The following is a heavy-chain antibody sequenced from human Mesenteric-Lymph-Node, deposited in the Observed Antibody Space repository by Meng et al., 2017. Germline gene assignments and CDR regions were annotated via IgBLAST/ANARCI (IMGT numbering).Heavy chain of an antibody. D-gene: IGHD5-12*01. CDR2: IIPIFGTA. CDR1: GYTFTSYD. CDR3: ARVATKLYYYYGMDV. V-gene: IGHV1-69*13. Sequence: SVTVSCKASGYTFTSYDINWVRQAPGQGLEGMGGIIPIFGTANYAQKFQGRVTITADDSTSTAYMELSSLRSEDTAVYYCARVATKLYYYYGMDVWGQGTTVTVSS. J-gene: IGHJ6*02.